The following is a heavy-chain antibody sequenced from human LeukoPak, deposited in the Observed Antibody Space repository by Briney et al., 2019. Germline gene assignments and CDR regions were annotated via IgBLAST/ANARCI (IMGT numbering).Heavy chain of an antibody. CDR2: IYHSGST. CDR1: GYSISSGYY. Sequence: SETLSLTCTVSGYSISSGYYWGWIRQPPGKGLEWIGSIYHSGSTYYNPSLKSRVTISVDTSKNQFSLKLSSVTAADTAVYYCARCYYDSSGYYYDAVDIWGQGTMVTVSS. J-gene: IGHJ3*02. V-gene: IGHV4-38-2*02. CDR3: ARCYYDSSGYYYDAVDI. D-gene: IGHD3-22*01.